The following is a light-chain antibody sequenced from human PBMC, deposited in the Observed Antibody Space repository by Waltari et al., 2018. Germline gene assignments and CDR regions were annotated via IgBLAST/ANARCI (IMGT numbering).Light chain of an antibody. CDR1: QSVSDN. J-gene: IGKJ3*01. CDR3: QQYKRWAPIT. CDR2: AAS. V-gene: IGKV3-15*01. Sequence: IVMTHSPATLSLSPGERATLSCRPSQSVSDNIARYQQKPRQAPRRLIYAASARATGIPARCTGSGSGTECTVTIRSLQSEDFAVDFRQQYKRWAPITFGPGTKVEI.